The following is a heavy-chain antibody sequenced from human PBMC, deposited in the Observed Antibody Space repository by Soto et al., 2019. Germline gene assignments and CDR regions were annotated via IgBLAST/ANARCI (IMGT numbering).Heavy chain of an antibody. CDR2: ISPYNVNT. D-gene: IGHD3-22*01. J-gene: IGHJ4*02. V-gene: IGHV1-18*01. CDR3: ARENSERHDRSGLTVFSY. Sequence: QVQLVQSGAEVKRPGASVKVSCKASGYTFTSYGISWVRPAPGPGLAWIGWISPYNVNTNSAQNLQVRVTMTTDTSTNTAHMELRSVRSDDTAVYNCARENSERHDRSGLTVFSYWGQGTLVTVSS. CDR1: GYTFTSYG.